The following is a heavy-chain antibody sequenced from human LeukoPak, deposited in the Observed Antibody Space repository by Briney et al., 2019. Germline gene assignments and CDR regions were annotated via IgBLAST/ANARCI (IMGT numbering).Heavy chain of an antibody. V-gene: IGHV3-48*02. CDR1: GFTLGSYS. D-gene: IGHD2-21*01. J-gene: IGHJ4*02. CDR2: IGTSSSTT. CDR3: ARGSRAYSYYFDY. Sequence: GGSLRLSCAASGFTLGSYSMNWVRRAPGKGLEWLSYIGTSSSTTYYADSVKGRFTISRDNAKNSLYLQMNSLRDEDTALYYCARGSRAYSYYFDYWGQGTLVTVSS.